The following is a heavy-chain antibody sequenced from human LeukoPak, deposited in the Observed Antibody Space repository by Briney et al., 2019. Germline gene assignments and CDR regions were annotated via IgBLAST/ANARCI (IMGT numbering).Heavy chain of an antibody. D-gene: IGHD6-13*01. V-gene: IGHV3-30*18. J-gene: IGHJ4*02. CDR2: ISYDGSNK. CDR3: AKRGSSWSGDY. Sequence: PGGSLRLSCAASGFTFSSYGMHWVRQAPGKGLEWVAVISYDGSNKYYADSVKGRFTISRDNSKNTLYLQMNSLRAEDTAVYYCAKRGSSWSGDYWGQGTLVTVSS. CDR1: GFTFSSYG.